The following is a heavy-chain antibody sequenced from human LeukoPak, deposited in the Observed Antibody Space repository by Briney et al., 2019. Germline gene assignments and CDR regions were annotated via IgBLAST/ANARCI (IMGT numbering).Heavy chain of an antibody. CDR1: GFTFSSYE. CDR3: AGALYDILTGYLGYYYYGMDV. J-gene: IGHJ6*02. Sequence: GGSLRRSCAASGFTFSSYEMNWVRQAPGKGLEWVSYISSSGSTIYYADSVKGRFTISRDNAKNSLYLQMNSLRAEDTAVYYCAGALYDILTGYLGYYYYGMDVWGQGTTVTVSS. V-gene: IGHV3-48*03. D-gene: IGHD3-9*01. CDR2: ISSSGSTI.